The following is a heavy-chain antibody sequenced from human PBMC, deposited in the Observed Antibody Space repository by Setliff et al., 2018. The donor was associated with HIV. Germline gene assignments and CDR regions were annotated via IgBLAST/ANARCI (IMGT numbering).Heavy chain of an antibody. V-gene: IGHV1-2*02. CDR1: GYSFTDYF. CDR2: ISPYDGAK. Sequence: ASVKVSCKASGYSFTDYFIHWVRQAPGRGLEWMGWISPYDGAKRATGRFRGRVTMTTDTSINTAYMELSGVRSDDAAVYFCARPRVFDSFDVWGQGTKVTVSS. J-gene: IGHJ3*01. CDR3: ARPRVFDSFDV. D-gene: IGHD6-6*01.